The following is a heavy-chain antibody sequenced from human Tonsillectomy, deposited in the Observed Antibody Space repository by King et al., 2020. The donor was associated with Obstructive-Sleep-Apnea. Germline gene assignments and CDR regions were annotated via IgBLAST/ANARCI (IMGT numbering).Heavy chain of an antibody. CDR1: GFTFDDYA. Sequence: VQLVESGGGLVQPGRSLRLSCAASGFTFDDYAMHWVRQAPGKGLEWVSGIRWNSGSIGYADSVKGRFTISRDNAKNSLYLEMNSLRSEDTALYYCTKDDYYGSGSYPPPDYWGQGTLVTVSS. J-gene: IGHJ4*02. CDR3: TKDDYYGSGSYPPPDY. D-gene: IGHD3-10*01. CDR2: IRWNSGSI. V-gene: IGHV3-9*01.